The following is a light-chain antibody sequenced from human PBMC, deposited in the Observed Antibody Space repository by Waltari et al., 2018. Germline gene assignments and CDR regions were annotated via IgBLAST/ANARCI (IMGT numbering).Light chain of an antibody. V-gene: IGLV3-21*04. Sequence: SYVVTQSPSVSVAPGETARITCGGDNIGSKSVHWYQQRPGQAPVLVISYDSDRPSGIPERFSGSNSWNTATLTISWVEADDEADYYCLVWHSTTDHHGVFGGGTKLTVL. CDR1: NIGSKS. CDR3: LVWHSTTDHHGV. J-gene: IGLJ2*01. CDR2: YDS.